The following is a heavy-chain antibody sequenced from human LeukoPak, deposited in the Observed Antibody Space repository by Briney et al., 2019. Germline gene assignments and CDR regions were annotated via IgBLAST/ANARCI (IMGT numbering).Heavy chain of an antibody. D-gene: IGHD2-15*01. CDR2: ISHSGST. CDR1: GGSFSGYY. CDR3: ARDCSGGSCYSKDTLDY. V-gene: IGHV4-34*01. J-gene: IGHJ4*02. Sequence: SETLSLTCAVYGGSFSGYYWNWIRQPPGKGLEWIGEISHSGSTNYNPSLKSRLTISVDTSKNQFSLKLSSVTAADTAVYYCARDCSGGSCYSKDTLDYWGQGTLVTVSS.